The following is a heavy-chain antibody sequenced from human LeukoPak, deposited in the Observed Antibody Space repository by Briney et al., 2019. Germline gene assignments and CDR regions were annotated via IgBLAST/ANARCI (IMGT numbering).Heavy chain of an antibody. Sequence: PGGSLRLSCAASGFTFSSYAMSWVRQAPGKGLEWVSTISGSGGSTYYADSVKGRFTISRDSSKNTLYLQMNSLRAEDTAVYYCAKGYYYGSGSYFCDYWGQGTLVTVSS. CDR3: AKGYYYGSGSYFCDY. J-gene: IGHJ4*02. CDR2: ISGSGGST. CDR1: GFTFSSYA. V-gene: IGHV3-23*01. D-gene: IGHD3-10*01.